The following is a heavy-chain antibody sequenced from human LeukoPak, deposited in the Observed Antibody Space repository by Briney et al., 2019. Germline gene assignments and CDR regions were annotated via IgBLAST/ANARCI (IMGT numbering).Heavy chain of an antibody. J-gene: IGHJ4*02. V-gene: IGHV4-34*01. CDR3: ARSPVATPLM. CDR1: GGSFSGYY. CDR2: INHSGST. D-gene: IGHD5-12*01. Sequence: PSETLSLTCAVNGGSFSGYYWSWVRQPPGKGLEWIGEINHSGSTNYNPSLKSRVTISVDTSKNQFSLKLSSVTAADTAVYYCARSPVATPLMWGQGTLVTVSS.